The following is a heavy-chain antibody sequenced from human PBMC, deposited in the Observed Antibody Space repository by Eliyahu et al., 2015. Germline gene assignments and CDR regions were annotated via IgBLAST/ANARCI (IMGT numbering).Heavy chain of an antibody. V-gene: IGHV4-59*01. CDR3: ARAKPLGATTFYWYFDL. J-gene: IGHJ2*01. CDR1: GGSISSYY. CDR2: IYYSGXT. D-gene: IGHD1-26*01. Sequence: QVQLQESGPGLXKPSXTLSLXCTVSGGSISSYYXSWIRQPPGKGLEWIGYIYYSGXTNYNPSLKSRVTISVDTSKNQFSLKLSSVTAADTAVYYCARAKPLGATTFYWYFDLWGRGTLVTVSS.